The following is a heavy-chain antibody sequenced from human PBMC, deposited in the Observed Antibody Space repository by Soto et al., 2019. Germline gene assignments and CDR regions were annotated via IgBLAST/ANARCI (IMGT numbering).Heavy chain of an antibody. CDR3: ARLLRYFDFDYYYYMDV. CDR1: GGSISSGDYY. Sequence: PSETLSLTCTVSGGSISSGDYYWIWIRQYPGKGLEWIGYIYYSGSTNYNPSLKSRVTISVDTSKNQFSLKLSSVTAVDTAVYYCARLLRYFDFDYYYYMDVWGKGTTVTVSS. D-gene: IGHD3-9*01. V-gene: IGHV4-61*08. CDR2: IYYSGST. J-gene: IGHJ6*03.